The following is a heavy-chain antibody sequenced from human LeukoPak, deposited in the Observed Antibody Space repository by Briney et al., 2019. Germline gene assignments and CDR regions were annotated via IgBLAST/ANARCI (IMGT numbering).Heavy chain of an antibody. D-gene: IGHD3-10*01. CDR3: AKDRSGNSYGLFDY. J-gene: IGHJ4*02. CDR1: GFTFDDYA. V-gene: IGHV3-43D*04. Sequence: GGSLRLSCAASGFTFDDYAMHWVRQAPGKGLEWVSLISWGGGSTYYADSVKGRFTISRDNSKNSLYLHMNSLRAEDTALYYCAKDRSGNSYGLFDYWGQGTLVTVSS. CDR2: ISWGGGST.